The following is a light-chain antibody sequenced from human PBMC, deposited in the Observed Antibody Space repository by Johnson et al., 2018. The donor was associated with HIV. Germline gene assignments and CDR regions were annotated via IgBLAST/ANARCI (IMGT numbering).Light chain of an antibody. J-gene: IGLJ1*01. CDR2: DNN. Sequence: QSVLTQPPSMSAAPGQKVTISCSGSSSNIGNNYVSWYQQLPGTAPKLLIYDNNKRPSGIPDRFSGSKSGTSATLGTTGLQTGDEADYYCGTWDSSLSAYYVFGTGTKVTVL. CDR3: GTWDSSLSAYYV. V-gene: IGLV1-51*01. CDR1: SSNIGNNY.